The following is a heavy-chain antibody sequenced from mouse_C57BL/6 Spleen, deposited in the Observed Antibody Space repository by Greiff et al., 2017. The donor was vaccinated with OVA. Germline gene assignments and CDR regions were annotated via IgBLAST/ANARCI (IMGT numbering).Heavy chain of an antibody. CDR2: IYPGDGDT. CDR3: ARWGYGCYDAMDY. CDR1: GYAFSSYW. Sequence: VKLQESGAELVKPGASVKISCKASGYAFSSYWMNWVKQRPGKGLEWIGQIYPGDGDTNYNGKFKGKATLTADKSSSTAYMQLSSLTSEDSAVYFCARWGYGCYDAMDYWGQGTTVTVSS. J-gene: IGHJ4*01. V-gene: IGHV1-80*01. D-gene: IGHD2-10*02.